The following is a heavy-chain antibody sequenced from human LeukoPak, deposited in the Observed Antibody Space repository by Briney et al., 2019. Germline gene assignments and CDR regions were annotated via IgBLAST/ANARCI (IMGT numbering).Heavy chain of an antibody. J-gene: IGHJ4*02. CDR3: ARIATTVTTEHDY. Sequence: SETLCLTCAVSGYSISSGYYWGWIRQPPGKGLEWIGSIYHSGSTYYNPSLKSRVTISVDTSKNQFSLKLSSVTAADTAVYYCARIATTVTTEHDYWGQGTLVTVSS. CDR2: IYHSGST. V-gene: IGHV4-38-2*01. CDR1: GYSISSGYY. D-gene: IGHD4-17*01.